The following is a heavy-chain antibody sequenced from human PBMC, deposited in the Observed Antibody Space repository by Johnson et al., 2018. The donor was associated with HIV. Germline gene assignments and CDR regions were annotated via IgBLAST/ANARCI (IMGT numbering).Heavy chain of an antibody. V-gene: IGHV3-15*01. CDR1: GFTFSSHA. CDR3: ASADYNWVSPGAFDI. Sequence: VQLVESGGGVVQPGGSLRLSCAASGFTFSSHAMSWVRQAPGKGLEWVGRIKSKTDGGTKDYVAPVKGRFTISRDDSKNTLYLQMNSLRAEDTAVYYCASADYNWVSPGAFDIWGQGTTVTVSS. CDR2: IKSKTDGGTK. J-gene: IGHJ3*02. D-gene: IGHD1-20*01.